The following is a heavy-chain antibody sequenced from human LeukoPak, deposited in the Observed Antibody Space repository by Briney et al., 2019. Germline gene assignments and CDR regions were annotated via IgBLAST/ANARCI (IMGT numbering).Heavy chain of an antibody. CDR1: GFTFSQYW. D-gene: IGHD1-26*01. J-gene: IGHJ4*02. Sequence: GGSLRLSCVASGFTFSQYWMYWVGQVPGKGLEWVSRVNSDGSDTIYALSVKVRFTISTDNAKNTLFLQMNRLRAEDTAVYYCTRVQASWEILGGYSFDYWGQGILVTVSS. CDR2: VNSDGSDT. CDR3: TRVQASWEILGGYSFDY. V-gene: IGHV3-74*01.